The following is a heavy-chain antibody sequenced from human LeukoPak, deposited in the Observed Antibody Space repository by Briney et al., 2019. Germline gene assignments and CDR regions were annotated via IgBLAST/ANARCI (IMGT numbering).Heavy chain of an antibody. J-gene: IGHJ3*01. CDR3: AKGLRAETYYNAFNV. V-gene: IGHV3-30*18. CDR2: ISHDGTKE. D-gene: IGHD1-26*01. CDR1: GFTFSNYA. Sequence: PGESLRLSCVASGFTFSNYAIHWVRQAPGKGLEWVAVISHDGTKEYYADSVKGRFTISRDNSMDTLFLQMNGLGADDTAMYYCAKGLRAETYYNAFNVWGQGTMVTVSS.